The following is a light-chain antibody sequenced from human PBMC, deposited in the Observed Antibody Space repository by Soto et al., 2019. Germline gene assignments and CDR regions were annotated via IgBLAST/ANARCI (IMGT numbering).Light chain of an antibody. CDR2: EVT. Sequence: QSALTQPPSASGSPGQSVTISCTGTSSDVGAYKYVSWYQQYPGKAPKLMIYEVTKRPSGVPDCLSGSKSGNTASLTVSGLKAEDEADYYCTSYVGNDIWVFGGGTKLTVL. CDR1: SSDVGAYKY. CDR3: TSYVGNDIWV. V-gene: IGLV2-8*01. J-gene: IGLJ3*02.